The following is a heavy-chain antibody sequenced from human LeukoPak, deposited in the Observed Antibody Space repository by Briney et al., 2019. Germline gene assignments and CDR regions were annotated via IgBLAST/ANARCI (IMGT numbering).Heavy chain of an antibody. V-gene: IGHV4-39*01. CDR3: ARADRVAAVAGTEYYFDY. CDR2: IYYSGST. D-gene: IGHD6-19*01. J-gene: IGHJ4*02. Sequence: SETLSLTCTVSGCSISSSSYYWGWIRQPPGKGLEWIGIIYYSGSTYYHPPLKSRVTISVDTSKNQFSLKLSSVTAADTAVYYCARADRVAAVAGTEYYFDYWGQGNLVTVS. CDR1: GCSISSSSYY.